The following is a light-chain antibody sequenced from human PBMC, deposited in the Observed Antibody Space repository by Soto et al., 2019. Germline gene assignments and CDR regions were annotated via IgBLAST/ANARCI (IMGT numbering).Light chain of an antibody. Sequence: DIQMTQSPSSLSASVGDRFTITCRASQGIRDDLGWYQQKPGKAPKRLIYGASTLQNGVPLRFSGSGSGTEFTLTISSLQSEDFALYYCQQYNDWPLTFGQGTKVDIK. CDR3: QQYNDWPLT. J-gene: IGKJ1*01. CDR1: QGIRDD. V-gene: IGKV1-17*01. CDR2: GAS.